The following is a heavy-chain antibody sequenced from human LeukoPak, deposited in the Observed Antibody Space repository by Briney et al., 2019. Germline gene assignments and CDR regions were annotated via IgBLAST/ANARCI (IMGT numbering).Heavy chain of an antibody. Sequence: GGSLRLSCAASTSTGLVWMDWVRKSPGKGLVWVSRISSDGTGANYADSVKGRFTISRDNSKNTLYLQMNNLRPEDTAVYYCANAFGAAGTDWGQGTLVTVSS. CDR3: ANAFGAAGTD. V-gene: IGHV3-74*01. D-gene: IGHD6-13*01. J-gene: IGHJ4*02. CDR2: ISSDGTGA. CDR1: TSTGLVW.